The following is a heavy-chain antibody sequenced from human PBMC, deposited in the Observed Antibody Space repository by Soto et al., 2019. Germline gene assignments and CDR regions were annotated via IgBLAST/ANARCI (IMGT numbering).Heavy chain of an antibody. J-gene: IGHJ4*02. D-gene: IGHD3-16*01. Sequence: GASVKVSCKASGYTFTSYAMHWVRQAPGQRLEWMGWINAGNGNTKYSQKFQGRVTITRYTSASTAYMELSSLRSEDTAVYYCARSFPFEVGGYFDFWGQGTLVTVSS. CDR2: INAGNGNT. CDR1: GYTFTSYA. CDR3: ARSFPFEVGGYFDF. V-gene: IGHV1-3*01.